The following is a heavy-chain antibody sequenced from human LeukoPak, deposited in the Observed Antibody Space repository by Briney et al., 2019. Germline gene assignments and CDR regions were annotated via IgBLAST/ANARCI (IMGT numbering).Heavy chain of an antibody. CDR2: INHSGST. Sequence: PSETLSPTCPVYAGSFSGSYWSWIRQPPGNGLDWNGEINHSGSTNYNPSLKSRVTISVDTSKNQFSLKLSSVTAADTAVYYCGRSVKYSSSWLTAGYMDVWGKGTTVTVSS. J-gene: IGHJ6*03. CDR1: AGSFSGSY. V-gene: IGHV4-34*01. D-gene: IGHD6-13*01. CDR3: GRSVKYSSSWLTAGYMDV.